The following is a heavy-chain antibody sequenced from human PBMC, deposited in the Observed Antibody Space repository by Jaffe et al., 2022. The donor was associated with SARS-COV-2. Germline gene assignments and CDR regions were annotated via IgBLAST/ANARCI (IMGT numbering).Heavy chain of an antibody. V-gene: IGHV4-59*08. CDR1: GGSISSYY. J-gene: IGHJ4*02. CDR2: IYYSGST. CDR3: ARLSLSGNYYIDY. D-gene: IGHD1-26*01. Sequence: QVQLQESGPGLVRPSETLSLTCTVSGGSISSYYWSWIRQPPGKGLEWIGYIYYSGSTNYNPSLKSRVTISGDTSKNQFSLRLSSVTAADTAMYYCARLSLSGNYYIDYWGQGTLVTVSS.